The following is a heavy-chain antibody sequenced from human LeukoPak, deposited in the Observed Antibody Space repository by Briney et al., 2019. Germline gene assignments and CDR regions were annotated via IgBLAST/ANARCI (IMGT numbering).Heavy chain of an antibody. D-gene: IGHD2-15*01. Sequence: SETLSLTCTVSGGSISSHYWSWIRQPPGKGLEWIGHIYYSGSTNYNPSLKSRVAISVDTSKNQFSLKLSSVTAADTAVYYCARAKGGCSGGSCYFDYWGQGTLVTVSS. CDR3: ARAKGGCSGGSCYFDY. J-gene: IGHJ4*02. CDR2: IYYSGST. CDR1: GGSISSHY. V-gene: IGHV4-59*11.